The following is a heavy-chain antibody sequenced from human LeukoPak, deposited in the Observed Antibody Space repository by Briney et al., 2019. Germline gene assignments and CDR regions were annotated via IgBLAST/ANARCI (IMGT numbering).Heavy chain of an antibody. CDR3: ARDMGCCRTRCYHFFWDFGF. CDR2: ISAYNGNT. CDR1: GYTFTSYG. V-gene: IGHV1-18*01. Sequence: ASAKVSCKASGYTFTSYGISWVRQAPGQGLEWMGWISAYNGNTNYEQKLQGRVTMTTDTSTRTAYMELRSLRSDDTAVDYCARDMGCCRTRCYHFFWDFGFWGRGTLVTVSS. D-gene: IGHD2-2*01. J-gene: IGHJ2*01.